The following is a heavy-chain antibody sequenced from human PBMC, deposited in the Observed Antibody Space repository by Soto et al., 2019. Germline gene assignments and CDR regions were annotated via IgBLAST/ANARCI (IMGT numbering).Heavy chain of an antibody. J-gene: IGHJ4*02. CDR1: EFSVSSNY. D-gene: IGHD1-7*01. CDR2: IYSGGST. CDR3: ASGGTKMRTFDY. V-gene: IGHV3-66*01. Sequence: EVQLVESGGGLVQPGGSLRLSCAASEFSVSSNYMSWVRQAPGKGLEWVSVIYSGGSTYYADSVKGRFTISRDNSKNTLYLQMNSLRAEDTAVYYCASGGTKMRTFDYWGQGTLVTVSS.